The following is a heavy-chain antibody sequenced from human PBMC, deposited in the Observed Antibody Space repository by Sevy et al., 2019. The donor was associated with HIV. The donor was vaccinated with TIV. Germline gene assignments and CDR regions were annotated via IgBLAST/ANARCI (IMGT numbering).Heavy chain of an antibody. CDR1: GFTFDDYG. Sequence: GGSLRLSCAASGFTFDDYGMSWVRQAPGKGLEWVSGFNWNGDRTGYAASVKGRFTISRDNAKNSLYLRMNSLRVEDTALYYCARDAIAVAGTDAFDIWGQGTLVTVSS. V-gene: IGHV3-20*04. J-gene: IGHJ3*02. CDR3: ARDAIAVAGTDAFDI. CDR2: FNWNGDRT. D-gene: IGHD6-19*01.